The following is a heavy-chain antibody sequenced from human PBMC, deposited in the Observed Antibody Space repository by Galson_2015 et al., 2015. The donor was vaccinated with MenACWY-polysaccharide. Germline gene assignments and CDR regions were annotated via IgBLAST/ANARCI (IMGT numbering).Heavy chain of an antibody. V-gene: IGHV3-30-3*01. J-gene: IGHJ6*02. Sequence: SLRLSCAASGFTFSSYAMHWVRQAPDKGLERVAVISYDGSNKYFADSVKGRFTISRDNSKNTMYLQMSSLRAEDTAVYYCTRTYCSRTSCDGLDVWGQGTTVTVSS. CDR3: TRTYCSRTSCDGLDV. CDR2: ISYDGSNK. CDR1: GFTFSSYA. D-gene: IGHD2-2*01.